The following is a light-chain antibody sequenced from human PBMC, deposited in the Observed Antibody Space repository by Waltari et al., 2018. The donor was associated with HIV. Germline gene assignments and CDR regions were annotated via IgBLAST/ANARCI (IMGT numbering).Light chain of an antibody. Sequence: SYILTQSPSVSVAPGKTAKISCGGDNVGSKRVHWYQPKPGQAPLLVIYDDAARPPGIPARFSGSISGNTATLTITRVEVGDEADYYCQVWDFTTDHVVFGGGTKLTVL. CDR1: NVGSKR. V-gene: IGLV3-21*03. CDR2: DDA. J-gene: IGLJ3*02. CDR3: QVWDFTTDHVV.